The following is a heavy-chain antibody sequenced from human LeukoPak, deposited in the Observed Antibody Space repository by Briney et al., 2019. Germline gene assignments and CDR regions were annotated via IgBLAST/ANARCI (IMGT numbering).Heavy chain of an antibody. Sequence: GGSLRLSCAASGFTFSSYGMHWVRQAPGKGLEWVAVISYDRSNKYYADSVKGRFTISRGNSKNTLYLQMNSLSAEDTAIYYCAKWGDYDVLTGYYDSDYWGQGTLVTVSS. CDR2: ISYDRSNK. D-gene: IGHD3-9*01. V-gene: IGHV3-30*18. CDR1: GFTFSSYG. CDR3: AKWGDYDVLTGYYDSDY. J-gene: IGHJ4*02.